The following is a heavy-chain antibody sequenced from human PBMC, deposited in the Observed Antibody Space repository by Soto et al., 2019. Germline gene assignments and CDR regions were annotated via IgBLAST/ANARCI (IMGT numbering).Heavy chain of an antibody. CDR1: GFTFSSYS. Sequence: EVQLVESGGGLVQPGGSLRLSCAASGFTFSSYSMNWVRQAPGKGLEWVSYISSSSSTIYYADSVKGRFTISRDNAKNSLYLQMNSLRDEDTAVYYCARDRAAAGPRHGMDVWGQGTTVTVSS. CDR2: ISSSSSTI. J-gene: IGHJ6*02. V-gene: IGHV3-48*02. D-gene: IGHD6-13*01. CDR3: ARDRAAAGPRHGMDV.